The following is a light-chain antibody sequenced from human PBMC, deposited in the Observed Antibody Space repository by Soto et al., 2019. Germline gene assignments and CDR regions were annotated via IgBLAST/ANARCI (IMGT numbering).Light chain of an antibody. CDR2: KAS. CDR1: QSISSW. Sequence: ACVGDRVPMPCRASQSISSWLAWYQQKPGKAPKLLIYKASSLESGVPARFSGSGSGTEFTLTISSLQSEDFAVYYCQQYSIWRTFGQGTKVDI. V-gene: IGKV1-5*03. CDR3: QQYSIWRT. J-gene: IGKJ1*01.